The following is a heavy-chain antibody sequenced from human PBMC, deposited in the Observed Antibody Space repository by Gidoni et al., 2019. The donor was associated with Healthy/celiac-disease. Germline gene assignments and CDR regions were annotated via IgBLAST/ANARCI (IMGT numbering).Heavy chain of an antibody. CDR3: ARGASWYRAGVDY. CDR1: GFTFSSYG. D-gene: IGHD6-13*01. J-gene: IGHJ4*02. V-gene: IGHV3-33*01. CDR2: IWYDGSNK. Sequence: QVQLVESGGGVVQPGRSLRLSCASPGFTFSSYGMHWVRQAPGKGLEWVAVIWYDGSNKYYADSVKGRFTISRDNSKNTLYLQMNSLRAEDTAVYYCARGASWYRAGVDYWGQGTVVTVSS.